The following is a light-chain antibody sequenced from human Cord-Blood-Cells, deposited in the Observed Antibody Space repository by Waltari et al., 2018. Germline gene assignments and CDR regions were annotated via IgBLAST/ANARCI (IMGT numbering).Light chain of an antibody. J-gene: IGLJ1*01. CDR1: LSDVGGYNY. Sequence: QSALTPPRSVSGSPGQSVTISCTGTLSDVGGYNYVSWYQQPPGKAPKLMIYDVTKRPSGVPDRFSGSKSGNTASLTISGLQAEDEADYYCCSYAGSYTYVFGTGTKVTVL. V-gene: IGLV2-11*02. CDR2: DVT. CDR3: CSYAGSYTYV.